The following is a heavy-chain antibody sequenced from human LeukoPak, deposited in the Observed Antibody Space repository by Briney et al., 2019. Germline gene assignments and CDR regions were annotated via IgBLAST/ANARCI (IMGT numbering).Heavy chain of an antibody. CDR2: ISSTGSSI. V-gene: IGHV3-21*01. CDR3: AKTAPTPGFDY. Sequence: PGGSLRLSCAASGFTFRSYSMNWVRQAPGKGLEWVSSISSTGSSIYYADSVKGRFTISRDDAKNSLYLQMDSLRADDTAVYYCAKTAPTPGFDYWGQGTLVTVSS. J-gene: IGHJ4*02. CDR1: GFTFRSYS.